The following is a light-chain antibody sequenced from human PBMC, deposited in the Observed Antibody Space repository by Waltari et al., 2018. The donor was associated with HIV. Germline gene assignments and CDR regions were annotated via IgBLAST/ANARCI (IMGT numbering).Light chain of an antibody. CDR3: LLFRGSAWV. CDR2: STS. Sequence: QTLVTQEPSVTVSPGGTVTLTCASSSGAVADDYYPNWFQQKPGQAPKALIYSTSKRHSWTPARFSGSLLGGKAALTLSGVQPEDEAIYYCLLFRGSAWVFGGGTTLTVL. V-gene: IGLV7-43*01. CDR1: SGAVADDYY. J-gene: IGLJ3*02.